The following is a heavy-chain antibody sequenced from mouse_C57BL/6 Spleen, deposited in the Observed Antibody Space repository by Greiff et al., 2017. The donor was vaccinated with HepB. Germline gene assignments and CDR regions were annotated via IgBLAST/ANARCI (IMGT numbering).Heavy chain of an antibody. Sequence: VQLQQPGAELVKPGASVKMSCKASGYTFTSYWITSVKQRPGQGLEWIGDIYPGSGSTNYNEKFKSKATLTVDTSSSTAYMQLSSLTSEDSAVYYCARGGYDYDSAMDYWGQGTSVTVSS. D-gene: IGHD2-4*01. CDR3: ARGGYDYDSAMDY. J-gene: IGHJ4*01. V-gene: IGHV1-55*01. CDR2: IYPGSGST. CDR1: GYTFTSYW.